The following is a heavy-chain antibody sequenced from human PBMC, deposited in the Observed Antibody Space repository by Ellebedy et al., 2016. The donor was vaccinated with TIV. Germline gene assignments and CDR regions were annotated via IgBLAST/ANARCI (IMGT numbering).Heavy chain of an antibody. CDR3: ARVGYDILTKEVFGALDF. CDR1: DDSISTGHW. Sequence: MPSETLSLTCAITDDSISTGHWWSWVRQSPGKGLEWIGEISHSWGSYYNPSLKIRVPISVDKSKNQFSLNLTSVTAADTAVYYCARVGYDILTKEVFGALDFWGQGSLVTVSS. J-gene: IGHJ4*02. CDR2: ISHSWGS. D-gene: IGHD3-9*01. V-gene: IGHV4-4*02.